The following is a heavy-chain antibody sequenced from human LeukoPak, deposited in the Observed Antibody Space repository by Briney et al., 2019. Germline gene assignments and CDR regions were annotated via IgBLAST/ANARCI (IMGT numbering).Heavy chain of an antibody. CDR2: IKGDGSST. CDR3: ARDPTADDY. J-gene: IGHJ4*02. Sequence: GGSLRLSCAASGFTFSGKWMHWVRQAPGKGLVWVSRIKGDGSSTTYADSVKGRFTISRDNAKNSLFLQMNSLRAEDTAIYYCARDPTADDYWGQGTLVTVSS. D-gene: IGHD2-2*01. V-gene: IGHV3-74*03. CDR1: GFTFSGKW.